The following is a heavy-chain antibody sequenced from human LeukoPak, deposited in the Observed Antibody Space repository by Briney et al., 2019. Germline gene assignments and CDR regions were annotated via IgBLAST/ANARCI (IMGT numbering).Heavy chain of an antibody. CDR2: ISADGGST. CDR1: GLNFDDSA. V-gene: IGHV3-43*02. J-gene: IGHJ4*02. CDR3: AKESGKFDY. Sequence: GGSLRLTCVASGLNFDDSAMHWVRQAPGKGLEWVSLISADGGSTFSADSVKGRFSISRDNSKNSLYLQMNSLRSEDTAMYYCAKESGKFDYWGQGTLVAVSS.